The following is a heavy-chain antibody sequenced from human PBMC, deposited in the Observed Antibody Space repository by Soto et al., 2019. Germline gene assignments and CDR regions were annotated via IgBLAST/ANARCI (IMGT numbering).Heavy chain of an antibody. V-gene: IGHV4-61*01. Sequence: SETLSLTCTVSGGSVSSGSYYWSWIRQPPGKGLEWIGYIYYSGSTNYNPSLKSRVTISVDTSKKQFSMKMSSVTAADTAVYYCSRVFCCSGGSCYSDYYYYGMDVWGQGTTVTVSS. CDR2: IYYSGST. CDR1: GGSVSSGSYY. CDR3: SRVFCCSGGSCYSDYYYYGMDV. D-gene: IGHD2-15*01. J-gene: IGHJ6*02.